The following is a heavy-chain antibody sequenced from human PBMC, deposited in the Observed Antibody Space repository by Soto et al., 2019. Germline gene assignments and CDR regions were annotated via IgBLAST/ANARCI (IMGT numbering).Heavy chain of an antibody. V-gene: IGHV1-18*01. Sequence: QVQLVQSGAEVKKPGASVKVSCKGSGCAFTTYGITWVRQAPGQGLEWMGWIIAHNGNTNYAQKLQGRVTVSSCTSTSTGYMEGRSLRSVVTSVYYCARGRYGDYWGQAAVVTVSS. CDR2: IIAHNGNT. D-gene: IGHD1-1*01. J-gene: IGHJ4*02. CDR3: ARGRYGDY. CDR1: GCAFTTYG.